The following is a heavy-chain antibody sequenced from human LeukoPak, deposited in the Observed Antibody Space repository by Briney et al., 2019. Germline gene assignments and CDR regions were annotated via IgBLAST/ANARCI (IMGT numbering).Heavy chain of an antibody. J-gene: IGHJ4*02. CDR1: GYTFTSYY. Sequence: ASVKVSCKASGYTFTSYYMHWVRQAPGQGLEWMGIINPSGGSTSYAQKFQGRVTMTRDTSTSTVYMELSSLRSEDMAVYYCARALIVGGSFDYWGQGTLVTVSS. D-gene: IGHD2-15*01. CDR2: INPSGGST. V-gene: IGHV1-46*01. CDR3: ARALIVGGSFDY.